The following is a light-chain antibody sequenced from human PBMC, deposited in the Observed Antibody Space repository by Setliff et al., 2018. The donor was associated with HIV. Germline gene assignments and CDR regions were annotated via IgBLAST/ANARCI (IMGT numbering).Light chain of an antibody. CDR2: EVN. CDR3: TSYASSSTFV. V-gene: IGLV2-14*01. CDR1: NSDVGGYNF. J-gene: IGLJ1*01. Sequence: QSALAQPASVSGSPGQSITISCTGTNSDVGGYNFVSWYQQHPGKAPKVMLYEVNNRPSGVSNRFSGSKSGNTASLTISGLQAEDEADCYCTSYASSSTFVFGSGTKVTVL.